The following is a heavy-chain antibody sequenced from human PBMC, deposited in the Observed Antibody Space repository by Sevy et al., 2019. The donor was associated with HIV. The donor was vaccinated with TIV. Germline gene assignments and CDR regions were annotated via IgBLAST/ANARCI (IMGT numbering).Heavy chain of an antibody. D-gene: IGHD6-19*01. CDR3: TGRDQSIAVAGPVMHYHGMDV. CDR2: IIPIVGRV. J-gene: IGHJ6*02. Sequence: ASVKVSCRASGGTFSSYVISWVRQAPGQGLEWMGRIIPIVGRVNYAQKFQDRVTMTADKSTSTVYMELWSLRPDDTAVYFCTGRDQSIAVAGPVMHYHGMDVWGQGTTVTVSS. CDR1: GGTFSSYV. V-gene: IGHV1-69*04.